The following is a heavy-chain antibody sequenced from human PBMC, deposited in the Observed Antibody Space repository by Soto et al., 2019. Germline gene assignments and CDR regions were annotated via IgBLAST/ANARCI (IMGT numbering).Heavy chain of an antibody. CDR2: ISAYNGNT. Sequence: QVQLVQSGAEVKRPGDSVKVSCKASGCTFTSYGVSWVRRAPGQGREWMGWISAYNGNTNYAQKRQGRVTMTTDTSTSTDYMELRSLRSDDTAVYYCARDLYMTAAGTSYSGMDVWGPGTTVTVSS. CDR3: ARDLYMTAAGTSYSGMDV. J-gene: IGHJ6*02. CDR1: GCTFTSYG. D-gene: IGHD6-13*01. V-gene: IGHV1-18*01.